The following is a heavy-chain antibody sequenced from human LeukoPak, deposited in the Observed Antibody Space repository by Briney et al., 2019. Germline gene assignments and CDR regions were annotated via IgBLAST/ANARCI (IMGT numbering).Heavy chain of an antibody. CDR1: GYTFTSYY. D-gene: IGHD3-10*01. J-gene: IGHJ4*02. Sequence: ASVKVSCKASGYTFTSYYMHWVRQAPGQGLEWMGIINPSGGSTSYAQKFQGRVTMTRDMSTSTVYMELSSLRSEDTAVYYCAKDRRAGSYDYWGQGTLVTVSS. CDR2: INPSGGST. V-gene: IGHV1-46*01. CDR3: AKDRRAGSYDY.